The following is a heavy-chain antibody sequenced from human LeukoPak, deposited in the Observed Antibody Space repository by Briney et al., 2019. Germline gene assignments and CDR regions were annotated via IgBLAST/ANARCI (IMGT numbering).Heavy chain of an antibody. CDR2: ISSSSSYI. V-gene: IGHV3-21*01. CDR3: ARAGYSYPYYFDY. J-gene: IGHJ4*02. CDR1: GFTFSSYS. D-gene: IGHD5-18*01. Sequence: GGSLRLSCAASGFTFSSYSMNWVRQAPGKGREWVSSISSSSSYIYYADSVKGRFTISRDNAKNSLYLQMNSLRAEDTAVYYCARAGYSYPYYFDYWGQGTLVTVSS.